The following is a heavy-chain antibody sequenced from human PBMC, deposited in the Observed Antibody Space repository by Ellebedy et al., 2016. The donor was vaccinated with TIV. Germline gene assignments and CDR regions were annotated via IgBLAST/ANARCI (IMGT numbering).Heavy chain of an antibody. D-gene: IGHD5-18*01. CDR2: ISAYNGNT. Sequence: ASVKVSXXASGYTFTSYGISWVRQAPGQGLEWMGWISAYNGNTNYAQKLQGRVTMTTDTSTSTAYMELRSLRSDDTAVYYCAREALGDTAMVLDYWGQGTLVTVSS. CDR1: GYTFTSYG. J-gene: IGHJ4*02. V-gene: IGHV1-18*01. CDR3: AREALGDTAMVLDY.